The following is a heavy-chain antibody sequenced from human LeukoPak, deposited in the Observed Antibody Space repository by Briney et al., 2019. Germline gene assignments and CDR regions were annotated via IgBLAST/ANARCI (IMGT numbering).Heavy chain of an antibody. CDR2: INHSGST. CDR3: ARVLRYFDWLLSGTNWFDP. J-gene: IGHJ5*02. Sequence: PSETLSLTCAVYGGSFSGYYWSWIRQPPGKGLEWIGEINHSGSTNYNPSLKSRVTISVDTSKNQFSLKLSSVTAADTAVYYCARVLRYFDWLLSGTNWFDPWGQGTLVTVSS. D-gene: IGHD3-9*01. CDR1: GGSFSGYY. V-gene: IGHV4-34*01.